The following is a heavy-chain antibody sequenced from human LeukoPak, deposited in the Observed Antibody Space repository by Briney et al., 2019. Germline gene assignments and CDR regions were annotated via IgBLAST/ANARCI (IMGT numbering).Heavy chain of an antibody. CDR2: VYYSGNT. Sequence: SETLSLTCTVSGGSISSSSYYWGWIRQPPGKGLEWIGSVYYSGNTYYNPSLKSRLTISVDTSKNQFSLKLSSVTAADTAVYYCARPHYGRKPTHFDYWGQGTLVTVSS. CDR3: ARPHYGRKPTHFDY. J-gene: IGHJ4*02. V-gene: IGHV4-39*01. CDR1: GGSISSSSYY. D-gene: IGHD4-17*01.